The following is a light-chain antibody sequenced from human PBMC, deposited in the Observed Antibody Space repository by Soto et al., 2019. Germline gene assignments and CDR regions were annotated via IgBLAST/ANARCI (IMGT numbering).Light chain of an antibody. CDR1: QSVPSNF. CDR2: DVS. J-gene: IGKJ1*01. V-gene: IGKV3-20*01. Sequence: EIVLTQSPGTLSLSPGERATLYCRASQSVPSNFLAWYQQRPGQAPTLLIYDVSRRAAGIPDRFSGSGSGTDFTLTISRLEPEGFAVYYCQQYDSSWTFGKGTKVEIK. CDR3: QQYDSSWT.